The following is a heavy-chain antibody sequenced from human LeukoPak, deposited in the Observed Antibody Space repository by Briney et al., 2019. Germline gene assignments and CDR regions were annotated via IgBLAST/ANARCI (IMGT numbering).Heavy chain of an antibody. Sequence: GASVKVSCKASGYTFTSYGFSWARQAPGQGLEWMGWISAYNGNTNYAQKLQGRVTMTTDTSTSTAYMELRSLRSDDTAVYYCARDMVRGVILYWGQGTLVTVSS. CDR2: ISAYNGNT. J-gene: IGHJ4*02. V-gene: IGHV1-18*01. CDR1: GYTFTSYG. D-gene: IGHD3-10*01. CDR3: ARDMVRGVILY.